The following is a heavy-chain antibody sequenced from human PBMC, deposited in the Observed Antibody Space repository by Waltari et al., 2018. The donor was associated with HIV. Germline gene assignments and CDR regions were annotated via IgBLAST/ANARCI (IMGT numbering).Heavy chain of an antibody. CDR3: AKAPHHYDSSGPVY. CDR1: GFPFSNYG. Sequence: QVQLVESGGGVVQPGGSLRLSCTASGFPFSNYGMYWVRQAPGKGLQWVAFIRYDGTNKYYADSVKGRFIISRDNSKNTLSLQMHSLRAEDTAVYYCAKAPHHYDSSGPVYWGQGTLVTVSS. J-gene: IGHJ4*02. CDR2: IRYDGTNK. D-gene: IGHD3-22*01. V-gene: IGHV3-30*02.